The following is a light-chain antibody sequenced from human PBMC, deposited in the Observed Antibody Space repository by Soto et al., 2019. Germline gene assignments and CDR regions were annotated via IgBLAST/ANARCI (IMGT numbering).Light chain of an antibody. CDR1: QNVNTY. Sequence: EIVLTQSPVTLSLSPGESATLSCRASQNVNTYLAWYQQKPGQAPRLLIYDASNRATGIPARFSGSGSGTDFTLTISGLEPEDFAVYYCQQRTNWPPYTFGQGTKLEIK. CDR2: DAS. V-gene: IGKV3-11*01. CDR3: QQRTNWPPYT. J-gene: IGKJ2*01.